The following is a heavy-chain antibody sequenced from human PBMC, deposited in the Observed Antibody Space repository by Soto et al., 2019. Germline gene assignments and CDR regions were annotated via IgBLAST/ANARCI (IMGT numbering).Heavy chain of an antibody. V-gene: IGHV3-74*01. CDR2: IDTDGGGT. D-gene: IGHD3-16*01. CDR1: GFTLGSHR. CDR3: ATVFGL. Sequence: DVQLVESGGGLVQPGGSLRVSCAASGFTLGSHRIHWVRQPPGKGLEWVSRIDTDGGGTSDADSVKGRFTISTDNAKNTVYLQMNGLRAEDTAVYYCATVFGLWGQGTLVTVSS. J-gene: IGHJ4*02.